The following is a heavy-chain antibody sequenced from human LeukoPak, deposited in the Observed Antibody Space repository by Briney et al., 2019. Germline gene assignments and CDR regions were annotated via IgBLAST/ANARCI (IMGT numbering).Heavy chain of an antibody. V-gene: IGHV3-74*01. CDR3: AKPVSSSSELDY. Sequence: GGSLRLSCAASGFSVSSYSMHWVRQPPGKGLVWVSRINSGGSSTYYADSVKGRFTISRDNAKNTLYLQMNSLGADDTAVYYCAKPVSSSSELDYWGQGILVTVSS. J-gene: IGHJ4*02. CDR2: INSGGSST. CDR1: GFSVSSYS. D-gene: IGHD6-6*01.